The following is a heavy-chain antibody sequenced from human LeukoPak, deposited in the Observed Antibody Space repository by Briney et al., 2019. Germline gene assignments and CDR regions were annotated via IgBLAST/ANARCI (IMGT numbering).Heavy chain of an antibody. CDR3: ARGGVRAGFDP. D-gene: IGHD3-10*01. J-gene: IGHJ5*02. V-gene: IGHV3-21*01. Sequence: GGSLRLSCAASGFTFTTYWMNWVRQAPGKGLEWVSSISSLSNYIYYADSVKGRFTISRDNAKNSLYLQMNSLRAEDTALYYCARGGVRAGFDPWGQGTLVTVSS. CDR2: ISSLSNYI. CDR1: GFTFTTYW.